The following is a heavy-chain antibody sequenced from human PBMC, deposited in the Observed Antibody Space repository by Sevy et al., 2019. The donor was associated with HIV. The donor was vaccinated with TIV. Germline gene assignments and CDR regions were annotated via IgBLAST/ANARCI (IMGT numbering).Heavy chain of an antibody. CDR3: ALERLSSDVAEYFHN. Sequence: GGSLRLSCAASGFTFSSFSMHWARLAPGKGLEWVATVSYDGSNQHYTDSVKGRFSIFRDNARNVLYLQMNSLRPEDTAVYYCALERLSSDVAEYFHNWGQGTLVTVSS. V-gene: IGHV3-30-3*01. CDR1: GFTFSSFS. D-gene: IGHD1-1*01. J-gene: IGHJ1*01. CDR2: VSYDGSNQ.